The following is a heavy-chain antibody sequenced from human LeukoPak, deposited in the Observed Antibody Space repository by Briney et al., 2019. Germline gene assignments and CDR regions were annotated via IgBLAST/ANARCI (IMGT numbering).Heavy chain of an antibody. J-gene: IGHJ4*02. CDR2: ISWNSSSI. V-gene: IGHV3-9*01. Sequence: GRSLRLSCAASGFTFDDYAMHWVRQAPGKGLEWVSGISWNSSSIGYADSVKGRFTISRDNAKNSLYLQMNSLRAEDTALYYCAKVGYDSSGYYLFDYWGQGTLVTVSS. CDR1: GFTFDDYA. CDR3: AKVGYDSSGYYLFDY. D-gene: IGHD3-22*01.